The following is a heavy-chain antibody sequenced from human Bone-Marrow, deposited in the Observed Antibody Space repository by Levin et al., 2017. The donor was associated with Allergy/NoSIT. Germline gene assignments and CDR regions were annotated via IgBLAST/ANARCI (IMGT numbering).Heavy chain of an antibody. J-gene: IGHJ6*02. CDR2: INPNSGGT. CDR3: ALRWLQFDYYYGMDG. CDR1: GYTFTGYY. V-gene: IGHV1-2*06. Sequence: ASVKVSCKASGYTFTGYYMHWVRQAPGQGLEWMGRINPNSGGTNYAQKFQGRVTMTRDTSISTAYMELSRLRSDDTAVYYCALRWLQFDYYYGMDGWGQGTTVTVSS. D-gene: IGHD5-24*01.